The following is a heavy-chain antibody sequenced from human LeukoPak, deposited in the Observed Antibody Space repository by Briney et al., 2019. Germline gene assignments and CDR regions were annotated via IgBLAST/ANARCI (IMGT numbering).Heavy chain of an antibody. CDR2: FDPEDGET. J-gene: IGHJ4*02. Sequence: VASVKVSCKVSGYTLTELSMHWVRQAPGKGLEWMGGFDPEDGETIYAQKFQGRVTMTEDTSTDTAYMELSSLRSEDTAVYYCATVQPAAPQLQYWGQGTLVTVSS. V-gene: IGHV1-24*01. CDR1: GYTLTELS. CDR3: ATVQPAAPQLQY. D-gene: IGHD2-2*01.